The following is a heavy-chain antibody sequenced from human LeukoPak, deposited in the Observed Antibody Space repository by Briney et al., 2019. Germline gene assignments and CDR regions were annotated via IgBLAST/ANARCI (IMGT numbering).Heavy chain of an antibody. CDR2: ISGSGDST. CDR1: GFTFSNYA. CDR3: AKVPYSDYGSGRPPFMDA. Sequence: PGGSLRLSCAASGFTFSNYAMTWVRQAPGKGLECVSTISGSGDSTYYADSVKGRLTISRDNFKNTLHLQMNSLRAEDTALYYRAKVPYSDYGSGRPPFMDAWGQGTTVTVSS. J-gene: IGHJ6*02. D-gene: IGHD3-10*01. V-gene: IGHV3-23*01.